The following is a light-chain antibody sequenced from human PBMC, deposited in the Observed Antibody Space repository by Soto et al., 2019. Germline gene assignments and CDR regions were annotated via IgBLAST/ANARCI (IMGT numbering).Light chain of an antibody. J-gene: IGKJ1*01. V-gene: IGKV3-15*01. Sequence: VVPQSPATLSVFPGETATLSCRASQSVSSDLAWYQQRPGQAPRLLIYGASTRATGIPARFRGSGSGTEFRXTXSXLQXXXXATYSCQQYNNWHPKMAFGRGTKVEIK. CDR3: QQYNNWHPKMA. CDR2: GAS. CDR1: QSVSSD.